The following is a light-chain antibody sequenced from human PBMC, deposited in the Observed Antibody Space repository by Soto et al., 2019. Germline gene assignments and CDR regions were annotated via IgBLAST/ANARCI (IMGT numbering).Light chain of an antibody. CDR3: QQNYSYPIT. Sequence: AILMTQSPASFSSSTGDRVTLTCRASQGISSYLAWYQQKPGQAPKLLIYAASNLQSGVPSRFSGSGSGTDFTLTISGLQSEDFAIYYCQQNYSYPITFGPGTRLDIK. CDR1: QGISSY. J-gene: IGKJ5*01. V-gene: IGKV1-8*01. CDR2: AAS.